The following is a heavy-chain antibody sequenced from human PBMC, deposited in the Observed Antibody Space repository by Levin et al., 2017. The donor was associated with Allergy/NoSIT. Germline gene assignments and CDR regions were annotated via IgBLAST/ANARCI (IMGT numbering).Heavy chain of an antibody. D-gene: IGHD6-6*01. J-gene: IGHJ5*01. CDR3: ARGGAARPDS. V-gene: IGHV3-48*04. Sequence: GSLRLSCAASGFAFSGYGMNWVRQAPGRGLEWVSYISSSRTTIEYADSVKGRFTISRDNAKNSLYLQMNSLRAEDTAVYYCARGGAARPDSWGQGTLVTVSS. CDR1: GFAFSGYG. CDR2: ISSSRTTI.